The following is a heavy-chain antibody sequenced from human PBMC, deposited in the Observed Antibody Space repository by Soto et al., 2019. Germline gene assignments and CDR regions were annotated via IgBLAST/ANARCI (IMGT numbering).Heavy chain of an antibody. J-gene: IGHJ6*02. Sequence: ASVKVSCKASGYTFTGYYMHWVRQAPGQGLEWMGWINPNSGGTNYAQKFQGWVTMTRDTSISTAYMELSRLRSDDTAVYYCASEYYDSSGYYSGYYYYYGMDVWGQGTTVTVSS. CDR1: GYTFTGYY. V-gene: IGHV1-2*04. D-gene: IGHD3-22*01. CDR2: INPNSGGT. CDR3: ASEYYDSSGYYSGYYYYYGMDV.